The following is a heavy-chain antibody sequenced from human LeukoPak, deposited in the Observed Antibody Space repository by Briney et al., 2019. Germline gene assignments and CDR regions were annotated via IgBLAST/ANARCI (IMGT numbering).Heavy chain of an antibody. D-gene: IGHD3-10*01. CDR2: TWYDGSNK. V-gene: IGHV3-33*01. CDR1: GFXFSSYG. CDR3: ARVHWGNYYLNAFDI. J-gene: IGHJ3*02. Sequence: GGSLRLSCAASGFXFSSYGMHWVRQAPGKGLEWVAVTWYDGSNKYYADSVKGRFTISRDNPKNTLYLQMNSLRVEDTAVYYCARVHWGNYYLNAFDIWGQGTMVTVSS.